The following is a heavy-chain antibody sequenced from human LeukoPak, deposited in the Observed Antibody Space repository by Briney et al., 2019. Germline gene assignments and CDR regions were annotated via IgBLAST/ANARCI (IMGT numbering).Heavy chain of an antibody. Sequence: GASVKVSCKASGYTFTSYGISWVRQAAGQGGEWMGWISAYNGNTNYAQKLQGRVTMTTDTSTSTAYMELRSLRSDDTAVYYCALSRGRYFDWFPAPFDYWGQGTLVTVSS. V-gene: IGHV1-18*01. CDR1: GYTFTSYG. CDR3: ALSRGRYFDWFPAPFDY. CDR2: ISAYNGNT. J-gene: IGHJ4*02. D-gene: IGHD3-9*01.